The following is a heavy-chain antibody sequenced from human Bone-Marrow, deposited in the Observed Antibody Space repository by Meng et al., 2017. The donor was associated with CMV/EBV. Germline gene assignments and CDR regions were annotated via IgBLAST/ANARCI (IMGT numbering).Heavy chain of an antibody. Sequence: GESLKISCAASGFRFDDHGMSWVRQAPGKGLEWVSGINWNGGSTGYADSVQGRFIISRDNAKNYLYLQMNSLRAEDTALYYCSRDRGAGSYYNGYYYGVDVWGQGTTVTVSS. CDR2: INWNGGST. D-gene: IGHD3-10*01. CDR1: GFRFDDHG. J-gene: IGHJ6*02. CDR3: SRDRGAGSYYNGYYYGVDV. V-gene: IGHV3-20*04.